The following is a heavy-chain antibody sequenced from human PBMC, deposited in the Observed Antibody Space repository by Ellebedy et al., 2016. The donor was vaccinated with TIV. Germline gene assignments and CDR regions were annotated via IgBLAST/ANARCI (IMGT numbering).Heavy chain of an antibody. CDR1: GFTFNSYA. J-gene: IGHJ3*01. CDR3: TKPPPPDSDALDTFDF. V-gene: IGHV3-23*01. D-gene: IGHD3-22*01. CDR2: IGRGGRST. Sequence: GESLKISCAASGFTFNSYAMAWVRQAPGKGLEWVSGIGRGGRSTYYADSVKGRFTISRDNSKNTLYLQVNSLRVEDTAVYFCTKPPPPDSDALDTFDFWGQGTVVTVAS.